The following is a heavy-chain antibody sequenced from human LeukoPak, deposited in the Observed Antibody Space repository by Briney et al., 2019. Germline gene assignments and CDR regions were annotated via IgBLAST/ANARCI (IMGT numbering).Heavy chain of an antibody. J-gene: IGHJ3*02. D-gene: IGHD3-3*01. Sequence: SETLSLTCAVYGGSFSGYYWSWIRQPPGKGLEWIGEINHSGSTNYNPSLKSRVTISVDTSKNQFSLKLSSVTAADTAVYYCARQGDRITIFGVVIGGAFDIWGQGTMVTVSS. CDR3: ARQGDRITIFGVVIGGAFDI. CDR2: INHSGST. CDR1: GGSFSGYY. V-gene: IGHV4-34*01.